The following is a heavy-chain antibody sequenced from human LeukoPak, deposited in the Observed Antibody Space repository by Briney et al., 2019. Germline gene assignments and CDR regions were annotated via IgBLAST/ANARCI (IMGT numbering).Heavy chain of an antibody. D-gene: IGHD2-2*01. Sequence: PSETLSLTCTVSGGSISSSSYYWGWIRQPPGKGLEWIGSIYYSGSTYYNPSLKSRVTISVDTSKNQFSLKLSSVTAADTAVYYCARPKRSHRTNYFDYWGQGTLVTVSS. J-gene: IGHJ4*02. CDR2: IYYSGST. CDR3: ARPKRSHRTNYFDY. CDR1: GGSISSSSYY. V-gene: IGHV4-39*01.